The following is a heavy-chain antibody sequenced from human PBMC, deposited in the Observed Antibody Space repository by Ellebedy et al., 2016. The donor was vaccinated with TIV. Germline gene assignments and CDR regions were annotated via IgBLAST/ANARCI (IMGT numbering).Heavy chain of an antibody. CDR2: INPNSGGT. D-gene: IGHD2-21*01. CDR1: GYTFSSYD. J-gene: IGHJ6*02. Sequence: ASVKVSCKASGYTFSSYDIHWVRQAPGQGLEWMGWINPNSGGTNYAQKFQGRVTMTRDTSISTAYMELSSLRSEDTAVYYCARGVAYYYYGMDVWGQGTTVTVSS. CDR3: ARGVAYYYYGMDV. V-gene: IGHV1-2*02.